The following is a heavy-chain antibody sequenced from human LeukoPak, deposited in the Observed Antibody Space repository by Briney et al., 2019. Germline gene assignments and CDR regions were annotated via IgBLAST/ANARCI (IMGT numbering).Heavy chain of an antibody. J-gene: IGHJ3*02. Sequence: SVKVSCKASGGTFSSYAISWVRQAPGQGLEWMGGIIPTFGTANYAQKFQGRVTITADESTSTAYMELSSLRSEDTAVYYCARDEGYYYGSGTPSDAFDIWGQGTMVTVSS. V-gene: IGHV1-69*01. CDR3: ARDEGYYYGSGTPSDAFDI. CDR1: GGTFSSYA. CDR2: IIPTFGTA. D-gene: IGHD3-10*01.